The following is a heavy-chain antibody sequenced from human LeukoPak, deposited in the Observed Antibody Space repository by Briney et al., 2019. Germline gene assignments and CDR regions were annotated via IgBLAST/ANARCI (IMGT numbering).Heavy chain of an antibody. D-gene: IGHD6-19*01. J-gene: IGHJ4*02. CDR1: GYSFTTYW. V-gene: IGHV5-51*01. CDR2: IYPGDSDT. CDR3: ARRPLAVAGHFDY. Sequence: GESLKISCKGSGYSFTTYWIGWVRQMSGKGLEWMGIIYPGDSDTKNSPPFQGQVTISADKSISTAYLQWSSLKASDTAMYYCARRPLAVAGHFDYWGQGTLVTVSS.